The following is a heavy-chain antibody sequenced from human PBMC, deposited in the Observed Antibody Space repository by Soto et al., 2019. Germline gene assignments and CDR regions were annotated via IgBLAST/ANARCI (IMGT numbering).Heavy chain of an antibody. CDR1: GGSFSGYY. J-gene: IGHJ4*02. CDR3: ANSVGYSSSLGY. V-gene: IGHV4-34*01. D-gene: IGHD6-13*01. CDR2: INHSGST. Sequence: SETLSLTCAVYGGSFSGYYWSWIRQPPGKGLEWIGEINHSGSTNYNPSLKSRVTISVDTSKNQFSLKLSSVTAADTAVYYCANSVGYSSSLGYWGQGTLVTVSS.